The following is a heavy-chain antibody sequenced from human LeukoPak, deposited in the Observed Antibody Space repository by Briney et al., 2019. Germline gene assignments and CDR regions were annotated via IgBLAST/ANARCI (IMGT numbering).Heavy chain of an antibody. J-gene: IGHJ4*02. CDR2: INHSGST. CDR1: GGSFSGYY. Sequence: PSETLSLTCAVYGGSFSGYYWSWIRQPPGKGLEWIGEINHSGSTNYNPSLKSRVTISVDTSKNQFSLKPSSVTAADTAVYYCASSGWYLGGNFDYWGQGTLVTVSS. D-gene: IGHD6-19*01. CDR3: ASSGWYLGGNFDY. V-gene: IGHV4-34*01.